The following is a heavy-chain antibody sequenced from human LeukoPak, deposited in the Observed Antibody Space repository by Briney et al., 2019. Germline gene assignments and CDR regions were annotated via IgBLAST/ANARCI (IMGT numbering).Heavy chain of an antibody. J-gene: IGHJ4*02. V-gene: IGHV4-39*01. D-gene: IGHD2-15*01. CDR2: IYYSGST. Sequence: KPSETLSLTCTVSGGSTSSSSYYWGWIRQPPGKGLEWIGSIYYSGSTYYNPSLKSRVTISVDTSKNQFSLKLSSVTAADTAVYYCAASTGLLLHFDYWGQGTLVTVSS. CDR1: GGSTSSSSYY. CDR3: AASTGLLLHFDY.